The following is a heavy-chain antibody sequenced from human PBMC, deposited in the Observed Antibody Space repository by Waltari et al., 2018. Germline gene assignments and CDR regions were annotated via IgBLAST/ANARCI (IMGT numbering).Heavy chain of an antibody. Sequence: QVQLVQSGAEVKKPGASVKVSGKASGYTFTSYAMHWVRQAPGQRLEWMGWINAGNGNTKYSQKFQGRVTITRDTSASTAYMELSSLRSEDTAVYYCARGGSGWSFSDYWGQGTLVTVSS. V-gene: IGHV1-3*01. CDR1: GYTFTSYA. J-gene: IGHJ4*02. CDR2: INAGNGNT. CDR3: ARGGSGWSFSDY. D-gene: IGHD6-19*01.